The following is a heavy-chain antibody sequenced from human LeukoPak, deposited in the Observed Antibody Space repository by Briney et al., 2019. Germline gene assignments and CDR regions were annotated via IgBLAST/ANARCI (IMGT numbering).Heavy chain of an antibody. D-gene: IGHD3-22*01. J-gene: IGHJ4*02. V-gene: IGHV3-43*01. CDR3: EVVSD. CDR1: GFNFDRYT. CDR2: AGWAGGTT. Sequence: GGSLRLSCATSGFNFDRYTIHWVRHAPGKGLEWVSLAGWAGGTTYYSDSVRGRFTISRDNSKNTLYLQMNSLRAEDTAVYYCEVVSDWGQGTLVTVSS.